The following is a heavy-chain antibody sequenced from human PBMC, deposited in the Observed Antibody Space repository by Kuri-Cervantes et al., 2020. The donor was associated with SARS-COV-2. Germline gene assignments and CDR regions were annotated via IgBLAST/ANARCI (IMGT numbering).Heavy chain of an antibody. V-gene: IGHV1-2*02. J-gene: IGHJ4*02. Sequence: ASVKVSCKASGYTFTGYYMHWVRQAPGQGLEWMGWINPNSGGTNYAQKFQGRVTMTRDTPISTAYMELSRLRSDDTAVYYCARARYSGSYLFDYWGQGTLVTVSS. CDR2: INPNSGGT. CDR1: GYTFTGYY. D-gene: IGHD1-26*01. CDR3: ARARYSGSYLFDY.